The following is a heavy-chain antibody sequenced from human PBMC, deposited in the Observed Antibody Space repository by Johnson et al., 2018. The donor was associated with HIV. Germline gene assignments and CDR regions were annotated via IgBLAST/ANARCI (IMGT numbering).Heavy chain of an antibody. J-gene: IGHJ3*02. Sequence: QVQLVESGGGLAQVGGSLRLSCAASGFTFFSYGMHWVRQAPGKGLEWVAVISYDGSNKYYVESVKGRFTISRDNSKNTLFLQMNSLRAEDTAVYYCARADSSSSPWMGLDIWGQGTMVTVSS. V-gene: IGHV3-33*05. CDR3: ARADSSSSPWMGLDI. CDR1: GFTFFSYG. CDR2: ISYDGSNK. D-gene: IGHD6-13*01.